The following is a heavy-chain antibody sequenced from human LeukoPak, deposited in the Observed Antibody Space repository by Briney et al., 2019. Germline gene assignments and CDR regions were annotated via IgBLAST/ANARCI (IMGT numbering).Heavy chain of an antibody. Sequence: SETLSLTCTVSGGSISSSSYYWGWMRQPPGKGLEWIGSIYYSGSTYYNPSLKSRVTISVDTSKNQFSLKLSSVTAADTAVYYCAKATRYCSSTSCPKDAFDIWGQGTMVTVSS. D-gene: IGHD2-2*01. J-gene: IGHJ3*02. V-gene: IGHV4-39*01. CDR3: AKATRYCSSTSCPKDAFDI. CDR2: IYYSGST. CDR1: GGSISSSSYY.